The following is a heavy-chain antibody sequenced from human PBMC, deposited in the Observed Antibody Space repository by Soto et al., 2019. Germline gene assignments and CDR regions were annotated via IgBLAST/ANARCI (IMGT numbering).Heavy chain of an antibody. V-gene: IGHV1-3*04. CDR3: ASGYCSGDCXSDD. CDR2: VSTGNGNT. CDR1: GYTFTNYP. D-gene: IGHD2-21*02. Sequence: ASVKVSFKVSGYTFTNYPIHWVRQAPGQGLEWLGWVSTGNGNTKCSERLQGRVTITWDTSATTTYIELSSLRSEDTAVYYCASGYCSGDCXSDDWGQGTLVTVSS. J-gene: IGHJ4*02.